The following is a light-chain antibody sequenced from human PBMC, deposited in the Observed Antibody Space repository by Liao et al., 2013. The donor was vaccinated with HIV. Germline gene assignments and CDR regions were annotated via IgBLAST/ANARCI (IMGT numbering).Light chain of an antibody. Sequence: SYELTQPPSVSVSPGQTASITCSGDTLGDKSPSWYQQRPGQPPVLVIYQGTKRPSGISDRFSGSTSENTATLTISRAEAGDEADYYCQLWDRSSAHPCVFGPGTKVTVL. CDR1: TLGDKS. CDR3: QLWDRSSAHPCV. J-gene: IGLJ1*01. CDR2: QGT. V-gene: IGLV3-1*01.